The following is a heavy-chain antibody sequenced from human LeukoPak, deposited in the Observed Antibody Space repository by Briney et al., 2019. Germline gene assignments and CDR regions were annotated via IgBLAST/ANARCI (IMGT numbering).Heavy chain of an antibody. D-gene: IGHD6-13*01. Sequence: GASVEVSCKASGYTFTSYGISWVRQAPGQGLEWMGWISAYNGDTNYAQKLQGRVTMTTDTSTSTAYMELRSLRSDDTAVYYCARDQVRYSSSWYNFDYWGQGTLVTVSS. CDR1: GYTFTSYG. V-gene: IGHV1-18*01. CDR3: ARDQVRYSSSWYNFDY. CDR2: ISAYNGDT. J-gene: IGHJ4*02.